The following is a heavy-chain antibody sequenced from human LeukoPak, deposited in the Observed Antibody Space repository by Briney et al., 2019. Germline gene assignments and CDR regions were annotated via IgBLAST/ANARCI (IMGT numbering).Heavy chain of an antibody. J-gene: IGHJ2*01. CDR3: ARAIMTTDNWYFDL. CDR2: INPNSGGT. V-gene: IGHV1-2*04. CDR1: GYTFTSYY. Sequence: ASVKVSCKASGYTFTSYYMHWVRQAPGQGLEWMGWINPNSGGTNYAQKFQGWVTMTRDTSISTAYMELSRLRSDDTAVYYCARAIMTTDNWYFDLWGRGTLVTVSS. D-gene: IGHD3-16*01.